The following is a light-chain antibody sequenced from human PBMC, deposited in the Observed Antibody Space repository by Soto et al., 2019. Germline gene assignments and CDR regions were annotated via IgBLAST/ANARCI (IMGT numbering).Light chain of an antibody. CDR1: SSDVGGSKF. V-gene: IGLV2-11*01. CDR3: CSYAGNSLWV. J-gene: IGLJ3*02. Sequence: QSVLTQPRSVSGSPGQSVTISCNGSSSDVGGSKFVSWYQQHPVKAPKLVIYDVTKRPSGVPDRFSGSKSGNTASLTISGLQADDEADYYCCSYAGNSLWVFGGGTKPPS. CDR2: DVT.